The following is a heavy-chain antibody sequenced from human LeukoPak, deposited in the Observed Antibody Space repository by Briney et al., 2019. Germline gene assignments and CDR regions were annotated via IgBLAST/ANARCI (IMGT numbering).Heavy chain of an antibody. V-gene: IGHV3-21*01. CDR2: ISSRSSYI. D-gene: IGHD5-24*01. J-gene: IGHJ4*02. CDR1: GFTLSSYS. Sequence: GGSMRPASRSSGFTLSSYSMKRVRQGAGRGLKWVSSISSRSSYIYYADSVKGRFTIFRDNAKNSLYLQMNSLRAEDTAVYYCARDRGDGYNGDGGQGALFTVAS. CDR3: ARDRGDGYNGD.